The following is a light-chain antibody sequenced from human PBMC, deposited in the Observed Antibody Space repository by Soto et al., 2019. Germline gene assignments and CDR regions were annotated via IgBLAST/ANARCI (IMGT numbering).Light chain of an antibody. CDR1: QNSNSR. CDR2: EAS. Sequence: DIKVTQSPATLPASVGDRVTITCRASQNSNSRLAWYQQKPGTAPNPLIDEASSLQTGGPSRFSGSGSGTEFTLTISSLQPDDFATFYCPHYSTDPRAFGQGTNV. V-gene: IGKV1-5*03. CDR3: PHYSTDPRA. J-gene: IGKJ1*01.